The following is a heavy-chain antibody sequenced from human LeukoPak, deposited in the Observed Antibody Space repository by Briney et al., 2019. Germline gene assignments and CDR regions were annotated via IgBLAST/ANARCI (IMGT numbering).Heavy chain of an antibody. CDR3: AREDSSGYYYLVSY. CDR1: GGSISSYY. V-gene: IGHV4-59*01. CDR2: IHYSGST. J-gene: IGHJ4*02. D-gene: IGHD3-22*01. Sequence: SETLSLTCTVSGGSISSYYWSWIRQPPGKGLEWIGYIHYSGSTNYNPSLKSRVTISVDTSKNQFSLKLSSVTAADTAVYYCAREDSSGYYYLVSYWGQGTLVTVSS.